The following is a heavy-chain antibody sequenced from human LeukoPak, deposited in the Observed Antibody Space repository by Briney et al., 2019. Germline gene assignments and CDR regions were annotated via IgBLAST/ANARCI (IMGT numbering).Heavy chain of an antibody. D-gene: IGHD6-6*01. CDR1: GGSISSSSYY. J-gene: IGHJ4*02. CDR2: IYYSGST. Sequence: SETLSLTCTVSGGSISSSSYYWGWIRQPPGKGLEWIGSIYYSGSTYYNPSLKSRVTISVDTSKNQFSLKLSSVTAANTAVYYCASVYSSSSGLDYWGQGTLVTVSS. V-gene: IGHV4-39*07. CDR3: ASVYSSSSGLDY.